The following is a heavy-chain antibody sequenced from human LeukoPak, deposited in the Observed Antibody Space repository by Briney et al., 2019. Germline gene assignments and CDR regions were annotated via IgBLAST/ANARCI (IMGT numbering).Heavy chain of an antibody. CDR1: GFTLSSYG. D-gene: IGHD4-23*01. J-gene: IGHJ4*02. CDR2: ISYDGSNK. CDR3: AKDLSDTVVAKDIDY. V-gene: IGHV3-30*18. Sequence: PGRALRLSCAASGFTLSSYGMHWVRQAPGKGLEWVAVISYDGSNKYYADSVKGRFTISRDNSKNTLYLQMNSLRAEDTAVYYCAKDLSDTVVAKDIDYWGQGTLVTVSS.